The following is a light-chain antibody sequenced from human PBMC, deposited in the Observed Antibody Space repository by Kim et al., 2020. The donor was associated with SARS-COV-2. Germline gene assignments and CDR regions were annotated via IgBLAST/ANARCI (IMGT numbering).Light chain of an antibody. Sequence: LSPGQTASIPCSGDKLGDKYACWYQQKPGQSPVLVIYQDSKRPSGIPERFSGSNSGNTATLTISGTQAMDEADYYCQAWDSSTGVFGGGTKLTVL. J-gene: IGLJ3*02. V-gene: IGLV3-1*01. CDR2: QDS. CDR3: QAWDSSTGV. CDR1: KLGDKY.